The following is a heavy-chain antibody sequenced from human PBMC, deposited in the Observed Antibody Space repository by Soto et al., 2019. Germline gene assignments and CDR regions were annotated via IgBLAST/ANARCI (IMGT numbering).Heavy chain of an antibody. D-gene: IGHD3-16*01. V-gene: IGHV3-23*01. CDR1: GFTFNNYD. J-gene: IGHJ4*02. CDR3: ARSLGPSRHFFDH. CDR2: LSDTT. Sequence: EVQLLDSGGDLVQPGGSLRLSCAASGFTFNNYDMSWVRQAPGEGLEWVSTLSDTTYYADSVRGRFTISRDTSGSTLYLQMNSLGVDDTAVYYCARSLGPSRHFFDHWGQGTLVTVSS.